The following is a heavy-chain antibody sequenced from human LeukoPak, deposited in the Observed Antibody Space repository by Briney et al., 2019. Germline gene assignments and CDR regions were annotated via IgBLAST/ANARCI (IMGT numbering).Heavy chain of an antibody. CDR3: ARSPLA. Sequence: ASVKVPCKASGYTFTTYYIHWVRQAPGQGLEWVGWINPKTGGTTYAQKFQGRVTMTRDTSISTAYMELYRLTSDDTAVYYCARSPLAWGQGTLVTVSS. V-gene: IGHV1-2*02. CDR2: INPKTGGT. CDR1: GYTFTTYY. J-gene: IGHJ5*02.